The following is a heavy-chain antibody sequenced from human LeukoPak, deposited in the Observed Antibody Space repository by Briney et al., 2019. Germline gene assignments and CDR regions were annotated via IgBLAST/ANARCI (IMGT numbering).Heavy chain of an antibody. CDR1: GYNFATYW. Sequence: GESLKISSKGSGYNFATYWIGWVRQMPGKGLEYMGIIYPADSDTRYSPSSQGQVTISADNSISTAYLQWSSLKASDTAMYYCARHRPVEYYDFWSGYPTLYWFDPWGQGTLVTVSS. V-gene: IGHV5-51*01. CDR3: ARHRPVEYYDFWSGYPTLYWFDP. CDR2: IYPADSDT. D-gene: IGHD3-3*01. J-gene: IGHJ5*02.